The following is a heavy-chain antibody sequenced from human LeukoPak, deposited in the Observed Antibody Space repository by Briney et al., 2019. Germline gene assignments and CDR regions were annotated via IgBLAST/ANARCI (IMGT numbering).Heavy chain of an antibody. J-gene: IGHJ3*02. CDR3: ASTSVIDSSGYIDAFDI. CDR2: IYPGDSDT. D-gene: IGHD3-22*01. Sequence: GESLKISCKGSGYSFTSYWIGWVRQMPGKGLEWTGIIYPGDSDTRYSPSFQGQVTISADKSISTAYLQWSSLKASDTAMYYCASTSVIDSSGYIDAFDIWGQGTMVTVSS. CDR1: GYSFTSYW. V-gene: IGHV5-51*01.